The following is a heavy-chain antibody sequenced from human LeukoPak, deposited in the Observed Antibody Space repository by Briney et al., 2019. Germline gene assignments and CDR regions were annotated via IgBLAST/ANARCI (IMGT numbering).Heavy chain of an antibody. CDR3: ARDRAWRGGNGY. Sequence: SETLPLTCTVSGGSISSGSYYWSWLRQPAGKGLEWIGSIYTSSTTNYNPSLKSRVTISVDTYKNQSSLKLSSVTAADTAVYYCARDRAWRGGNGYWGQGTLVTVSS. CDR2: IYTSSTT. D-gene: IGHD4-23*01. V-gene: IGHV4-61*02. CDR1: GGSISSGSYY. J-gene: IGHJ4*02.